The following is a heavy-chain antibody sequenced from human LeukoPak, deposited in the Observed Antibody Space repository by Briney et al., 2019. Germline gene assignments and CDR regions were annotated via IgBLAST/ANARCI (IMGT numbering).Heavy chain of an antibody. CDR3: ARGDRRGYYDSSGYYYGRGGIDY. CDR1: GYTFTGYY. J-gene: IGHJ4*02. D-gene: IGHD3-22*01. CDR2: INPNSGGT. Sequence: ASVKVSCKASGYTFTGYYMHWVRQAPGQGLEWMGWINPNSGGTNYAQKFQGRVTMTRDTSISTAYMELSRLRSDDTAVYYCARGDRRGYYDSSGYYYGRGGIDYWGQGTLVTVSS. V-gene: IGHV1-2*02.